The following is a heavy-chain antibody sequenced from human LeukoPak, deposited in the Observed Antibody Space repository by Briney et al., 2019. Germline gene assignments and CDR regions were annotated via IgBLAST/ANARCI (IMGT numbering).Heavy chain of an antibody. CDR3: ARDLPYYDSSGYSPLWYFDY. V-gene: IGHV3-7*03. CDR1: GFTFSSYW. J-gene: IGHJ4*02. CDR2: IKQDGSEK. Sequence: GGSLRLSCAASGFTFSSYWMSWVRQAPGEGLEWVANIKQDGSEKYYVDSVKGRFTISRDNAKNSLYLQMNSLRAEDTAVYYCARDLPYYDSSGYSPLWYFDYWGQGTLVTVSS. D-gene: IGHD3-22*01.